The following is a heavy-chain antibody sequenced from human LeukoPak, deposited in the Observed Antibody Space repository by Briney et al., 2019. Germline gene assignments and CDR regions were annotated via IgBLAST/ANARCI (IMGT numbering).Heavy chain of an antibody. D-gene: IGHD2-15*01. V-gene: IGHV3-21*01. CDR1: GFTFRSYS. CDR2: ISSSRSYI. CDR3: ARDLDLGYCSGGSCPGFDY. Sequence: PGGSLRLSCAASGFTFRSYSMNWVPQATGKGGEWVSSISSSRSYIYYADSVKGRFTISRDNAKNSLYLQMNSLRAEDTAVYYCARDLDLGYCSGGSCPGFDYWGQGTLVTVSS. J-gene: IGHJ4*02.